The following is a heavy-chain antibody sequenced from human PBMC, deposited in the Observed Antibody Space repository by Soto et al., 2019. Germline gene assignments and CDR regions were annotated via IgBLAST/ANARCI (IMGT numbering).Heavy chain of an antibody. D-gene: IGHD1-26*01. CDR3: ARDRGSYALDY. J-gene: IGHJ4*02. V-gene: IGHV1-18*01. CDR1: GYTFTSYG. Sequence: QVQLVQSGAEVKKPGASVKVSCKASGYTFTSYGISWVRQAPGQGLEWMGWISANNGNTNNAQKLQGRVTLTTDTSTSTAYTELRSLRSGAAAVYDCARDRGSYALDYWGQGTLVTVSS. CDR2: ISANNGNT.